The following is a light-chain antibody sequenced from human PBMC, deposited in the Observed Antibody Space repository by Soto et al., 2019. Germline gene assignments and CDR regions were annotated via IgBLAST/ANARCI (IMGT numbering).Light chain of an antibody. CDR1: QYVGTR. J-gene: IGKJ1*01. CDR2: DAS. V-gene: IGKV3-20*01. CDR3: QQYGSSGT. Sequence: EIVLTQSPATLSSSPGETATLSCRASQYVGTRLAWYQHKPGQAPLLLIYDASNRVTGIPARFSGSGSGTDFTLTISRLEPEDFAVYYCQQYGSSGTFGQGTKVDIK.